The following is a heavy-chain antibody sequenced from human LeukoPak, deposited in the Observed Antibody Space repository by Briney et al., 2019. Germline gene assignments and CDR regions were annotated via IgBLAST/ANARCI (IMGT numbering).Heavy chain of an antibody. J-gene: IGHJ4*02. CDR1: GGSISSYY. CDR2: IYYSGST. D-gene: IGHD3-22*01. CDR3: ARGGSSGYYYFMPLDY. V-gene: IGHV4-59*01. Sequence: PETLSLTCTVSGGSISSYYWSWIRQPPGKGLEWIGYIYYSGSTNYNPSLKSRVTISVDTSKNQFSLKLSSVTAADTAMYYCARGGSSGYYYFMPLDYWGQGTLVTVSS.